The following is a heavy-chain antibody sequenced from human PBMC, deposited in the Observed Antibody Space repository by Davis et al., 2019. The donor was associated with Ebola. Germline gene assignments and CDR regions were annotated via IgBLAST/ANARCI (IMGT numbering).Heavy chain of an antibody. Sequence: GESLKISCAASGFTFSRYWMTWVRQAPGKGLEWVSYISSSGSTIYYADSVKGRFTISRDNAKNSLYLQMNSLRAEDTAVYYCARDTYYDSSGYEPWDYWGQGTLVTVSS. CDR3: ARDTYYDSSGYEPWDY. D-gene: IGHD3-22*01. CDR2: ISSSGSTI. CDR1: GFTFSRYW. J-gene: IGHJ4*02. V-gene: IGHV3-48*04.